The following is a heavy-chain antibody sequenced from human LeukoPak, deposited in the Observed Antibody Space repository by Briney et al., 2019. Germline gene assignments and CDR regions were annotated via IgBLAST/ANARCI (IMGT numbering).Heavy chain of an antibody. V-gene: IGHV3-23*01. CDR2: ISGSGGST. Sequence: GGSLRLSVPASGFTFSSYAMGWVGKAQGRGLDWVSAISGSGGSTYYADSVKGRFTISRDNSKNTLYLQMNSLRAEDTAVYYCAKDPIAAPYYYYGMNVWGQGTTVTVSS. CDR3: AKDPIAAPYYYYGMNV. J-gene: IGHJ6*02. D-gene: IGHD6-13*01. CDR1: GFTFSSYA.